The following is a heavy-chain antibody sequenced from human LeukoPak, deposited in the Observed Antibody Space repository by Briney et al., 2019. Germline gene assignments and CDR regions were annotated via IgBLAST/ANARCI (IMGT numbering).Heavy chain of an antibody. CDR1: GLTFSNYV. V-gene: IGHV3-30*18. Sequence: PGRSLRLSCAASGLTFSNYVMHWVRQAPGKGLEWVALISYDGSNKYYTDSVKGRFTISRDNSKNTQWLQMNSPRPDDTAVYYCAKGPYRSSSGGSEIDFWGQGTLVTVSS. CDR2: ISYDGSNK. D-gene: IGHD6-6*01. CDR3: AKGPYRSSSGGSEIDF. J-gene: IGHJ4*02.